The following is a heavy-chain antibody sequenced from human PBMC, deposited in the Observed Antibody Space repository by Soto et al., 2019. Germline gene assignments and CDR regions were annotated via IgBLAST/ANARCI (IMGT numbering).Heavy chain of an antibody. J-gene: IGHJ4*02. CDR1: GYSFTSYW. D-gene: IGHD2-2*02. CDR3: ARLGYCTGTSCYTFDS. V-gene: IGHV5-10-1*01. Sequence: GESLKISCQGSGYSFTSYWIGWVRQRPGKGLEWMGRINPSDSYTTYSPSFQGHITISTDKSFSTAYLQWSGLKASDTAMYYCARLGYCTGTSCYTFDSWGQGTLVTVSS. CDR2: INPSDSYT.